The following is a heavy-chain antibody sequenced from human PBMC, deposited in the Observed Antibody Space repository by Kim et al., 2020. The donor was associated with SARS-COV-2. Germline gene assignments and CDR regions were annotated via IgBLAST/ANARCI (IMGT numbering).Heavy chain of an antibody. Sequence: GGSLRLSCAASGFTFGDYAMHWVRQAPGKGLEWVSGISWNSGSIGYADSVKGRFTISRDNAKNSLYLQMNSLRAEDTALYYCAKDRRGATTSGFDYWGQGTLVTVSS. CDR2: ISWNSGSI. CDR3: AKDRRGATTSGFDY. CDR1: GFTFGDYA. V-gene: IGHV3-9*01. J-gene: IGHJ4*02. D-gene: IGHD1-26*01.